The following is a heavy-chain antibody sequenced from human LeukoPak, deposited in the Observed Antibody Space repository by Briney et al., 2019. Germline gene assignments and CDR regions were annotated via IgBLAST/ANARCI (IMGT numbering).Heavy chain of an antibody. Sequence: PSETLSLTCTVSGGSISSYYWSWIRQPPGKGLEWIGYIYYSGSTNYNPSLESRVTISVDTSKNQFSLKLSSVTAADTAVYYCARGNYYDSSGYPCAWFDPWGQGTLVTVSS. CDR1: GGSISSYY. V-gene: IGHV4-59*01. CDR3: ARGNYYDSSGYPCAWFDP. D-gene: IGHD3-22*01. CDR2: IYYSGST. J-gene: IGHJ5*02.